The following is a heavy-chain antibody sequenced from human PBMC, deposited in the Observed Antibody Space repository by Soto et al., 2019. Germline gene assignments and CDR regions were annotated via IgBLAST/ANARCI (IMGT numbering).Heavy chain of an antibody. D-gene: IGHD2-15*01. V-gene: IGHV3-30-3*01. Sequence: QVQLVESGGGVVQPGRSLRLSCAASGFTFSSYAMHWVRQAPGKGLEWVAVISYDGSNKYYADSVKGRFTISRDNSKKMRYRQMSSLRAEDTAVYYCARDGDCIGGSCYSRCGYFDYCGQGTMVTVSS. CDR2: ISYDGSNK. CDR1: GFTFSSYA. CDR3: ARDGDCIGGSCYSRCGYFDY. J-gene: IGHJ4*02.